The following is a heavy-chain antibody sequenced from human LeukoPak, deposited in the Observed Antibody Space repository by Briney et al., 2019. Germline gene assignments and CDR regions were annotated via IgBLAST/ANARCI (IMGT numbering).Heavy chain of an antibody. V-gene: IGHV3-7*01. J-gene: IGHJ4*02. Sequence: GGSLRLSCAASGFTFSSYRMSWVRQAPGGGLGWVASIKQDGSEKDYVDSVKGRFTISRDNAKNSLFLQMNNLRAEETDVYYCARWQQLWWFDYWGQGTLVTVSS. CDR1: GFTFSSYR. CDR2: IKQDGSEK. D-gene: IGHD5-18*01. CDR3: ARWQQLWWFDY.